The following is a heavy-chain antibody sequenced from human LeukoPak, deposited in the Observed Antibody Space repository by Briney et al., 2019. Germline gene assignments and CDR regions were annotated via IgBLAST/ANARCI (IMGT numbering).Heavy chain of an antibody. V-gene: IGHV4-59*12. Sequence: KPSETLSLTCTVSGGSISSYYWSWIRQPPGKGLEWIGYIYYSGSTNYNPSLKSRVTISVDTSKNQFSLKLSSVTAADTAVYYCARGVVVAAPRYYYYGMDVWGQGTTVTASS. CDR1: GGSISSYY. J-gene: IGHJ6*02. D-gene: IGHD2-15*01. CDR3: ARGVVVAAPRYYYYGMDV. CDR2: IYYSGST.